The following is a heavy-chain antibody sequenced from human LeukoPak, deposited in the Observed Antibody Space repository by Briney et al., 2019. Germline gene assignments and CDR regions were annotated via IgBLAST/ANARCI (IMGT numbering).Heavy chain of an antibody. CDR3: ARKGRRAAARLDY. CDR1: GGSFSGYY. Sequence: SETLSLTCAVYGGSFSGYYWSWIRQPPGKGLEWIGEINHSGSTNYNPSLKSRVTISVDTSKNQFSLKLSSVTAADTAVYYCARKGRRAAARLDYWGQGTPVTVSS. J-gene: IGHJ4*02. D-gene: IGHD6-6*01. V-gene: IGHV4-34*01. CDR2: INHSGST.